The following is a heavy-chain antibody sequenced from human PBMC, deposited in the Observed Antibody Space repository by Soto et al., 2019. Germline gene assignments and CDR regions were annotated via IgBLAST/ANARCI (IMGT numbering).Heavy chain of an antibody. V-gene: IGHV4-31*03. D-gene: IGHD4-17*01. CDR2: IYYSGST. CDR3: ARGDYGGNSDYYYGMDV. Sequence: QVQLQESGPGLVKPSQTLSLTCTVSGGSISSGGYYWSWIRQHPGKGLEWIGYIYYSGSTYYNPSLKSRVTIAVDTSKNQFSLKLSSVTAADTAVYYCARGDYGGNSDYYYGMDVWGQGTTVTVSS. J-gene: IGHJ6*02. CDR1: GGSISSGGYY.